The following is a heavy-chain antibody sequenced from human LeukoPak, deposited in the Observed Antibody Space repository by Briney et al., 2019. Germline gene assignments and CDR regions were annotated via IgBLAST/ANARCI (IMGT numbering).Heavy chain of an antibody. V-gene: IGHV3-23*01. CDR3: AKNAGYSYGLYYFDY. CDR1: GFVSRNYA. D-gene: IGHD5-18*01. CDR2: IISSGGTT. Sequence: PGGSLRLSCAASGFVSRNYAMSWVRQAPGKGLEWVSSIISSGGTTYYADSVKGRFTISRDNSKNTVHLQMDSLRAEDSAIYYCAKNAGYSYGLYYFDYWGQGTLVTVSS. J-gene: IGHJ4*02.